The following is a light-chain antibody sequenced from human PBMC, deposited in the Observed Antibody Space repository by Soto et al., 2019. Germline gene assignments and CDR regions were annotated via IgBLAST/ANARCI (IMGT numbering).Light chain of an antibody. Sequence: QSVLTQSSPPSPSLGSRFGLTATWASGHVSYIIAWHQQQPGKAPRYLMKLEGSGSYNKGSGVPDRFSGSSSGADRYLTISNLQFEDEADYYCETWDSNTYVFGTGTKMTVL. CDR3: ETWDSNTYV. J-gene: IGLJ1*01. V-gene: IGLV4-60*02. CDR1: SGHVSYI. CDR2: LEGSGSY.